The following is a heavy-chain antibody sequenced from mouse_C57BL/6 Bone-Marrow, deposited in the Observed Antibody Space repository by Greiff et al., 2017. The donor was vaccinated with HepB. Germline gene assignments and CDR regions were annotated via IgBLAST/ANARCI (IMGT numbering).Heavy chain of an antibody. CDR2: IDPETGGT. CDR1: GYTFTDYE. Sequence: QVHVKQSGAELVRPGASVTLSCKASGYTFTDYEMHWVKQTPVHGLEWIGAIDPETGGTAYNQKFKGKAILTADKSSSTAYMELRSLTSEDSAVYYCLYGSSYGYFDVWGTGTTVTVSS. J-gene: IGHJ1*03. V-gene: IGHV1-15*01. D-gene: IGHD1-1*01. CDR3: LYGSSYGYFDV.